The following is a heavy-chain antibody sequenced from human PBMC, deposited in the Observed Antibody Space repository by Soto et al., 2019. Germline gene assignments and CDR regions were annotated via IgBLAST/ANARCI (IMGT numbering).Heavy chain of an antibody. Sequence: QVQLQESGPGLVKPSQTLSLTCTVSGGSISSGDYYWSWIRQPPGKGLEWIGYIYYSGSTYYNPSIKSRVTLAGHTSKNQFTPKRSAGTAAGTAVYYCARGAEGVGTAMGNWCDPWGQGTLVTVSS. J-gene: IGHJ5*02. CDR3: ARGAEGVGTAMGNWCDP. V-gene: IGHV4-30-4*01. D-gene: IGHD2-21*02. CDR1: GGSISSGDYY. CDR2: IYYSGST.